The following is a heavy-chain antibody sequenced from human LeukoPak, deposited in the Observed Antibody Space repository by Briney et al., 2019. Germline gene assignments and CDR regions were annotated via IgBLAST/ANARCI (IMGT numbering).Heavy chain of an antibody. V-gene: IGHV4-61*05. CDR1: GDSIGSSNSY. Sequence: SETLSLTCTVSGDSIGSSNSYWGWIRQPPGKGLEWIGYIYYSGSTNYNPSLKSRVTISVDTSKNQFSLKLSSVTAADTAVYYCARAGYDSSGGAFDIWGQGTMVTVSS. CDR3: ARAGYDSSGGAFDI. J-gene: IGHJ3*02. D-gene: IGHD3-22*01. CDR2: IYYSGST.